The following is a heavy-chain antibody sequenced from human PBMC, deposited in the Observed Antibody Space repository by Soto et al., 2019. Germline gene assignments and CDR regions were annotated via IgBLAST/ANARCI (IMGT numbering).Heavy chain of an antibody. CDR1: GGSISSGGYY. D-gene: IGHD2-2*01. V-gene: IGHV4-31*03. CDR2: IYYSGST. CDR3: ARDQRQYQLLRYYYYGMDV. J-gene: IGHJ6*02. Sequence: PSDTLSLTCTVSGGSISSGGYYWSWIRQHPGKGLEWIGYIYYSGSTYYNPSLKSRVTISVDTSKNQFSLELSSVTAADTAVYYCARDQRQYQLLRYYYYGMDVWGQGTTVTVPS.